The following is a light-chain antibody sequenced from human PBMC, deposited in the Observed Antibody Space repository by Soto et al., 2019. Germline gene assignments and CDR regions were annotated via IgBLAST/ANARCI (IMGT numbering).Light chain of an antibody. CDR3: QQFGSSPGFT. J-gene: IGKJ3*01. V-gene: IGKV3-20*01. CDR1: QSINSRY. CDR2: GAS. Sequence: EIVLTQSPCTLSLSPGERATLSCRASQSINSRYLAWYQQKPGQAPRLLIYGASSRATGIPDRFSGSGSGTDFTLTISRLEPEDFEVYYCQQFGSSPGFTFGPGTKVDIK.